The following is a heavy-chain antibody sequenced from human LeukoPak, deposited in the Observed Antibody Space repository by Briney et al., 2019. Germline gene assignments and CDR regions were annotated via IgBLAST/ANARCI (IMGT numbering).Heavy chain of an antibody. J-gene: IGHJ3*02. D-gene: IGHD3-9*01. CDR3: ARGSAASHDYDISINDAFDI. V-gene: IGHV3-7*01. Sequence: PGGSLRLSCSASGFTFSSYWMSWVRQAPGKGLEWVANIKQDGSKKYYVDSVKGRFTISRDNAKNSLYLQMSSLRAEDTAVYYCARGSAASHDYDISINDAFDIWGQGTMVTVSS. CDR1: GFTFSSYW. CDR2: IKQDGSKK.